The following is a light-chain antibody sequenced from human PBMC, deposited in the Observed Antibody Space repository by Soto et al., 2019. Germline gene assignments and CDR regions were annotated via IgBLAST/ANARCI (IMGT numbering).Light chain of an antibody. CDR1: ESVSTN. CDR3: QQYSNWPIT. V-gene: IGKV3-15*01. Sequence: EIEMTQSPATLSLAPGERVTLSCRASESVSTNLAWYQQKAGQAPRLLIYGASTRATGIPARFSGSGSGTEFTLTISGLQSEDFAVYYCQQYSNWPITFGQGTRLEIK. J-gene: IGKJ5*01. CDR2: GAS.